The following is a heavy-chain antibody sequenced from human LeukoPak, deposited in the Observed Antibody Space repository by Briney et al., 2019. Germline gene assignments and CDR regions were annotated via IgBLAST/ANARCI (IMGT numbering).Heavy chain of an antibody. J-gene: IGHJ3*02. CDR1: GGSISSYY. CDR3: ARSYCGGDCYLWAFDI. D-gene: IGHD2-21*02. Sequence: SETLSLTCTVSGGSISSYYWSWIRQLPGKGLEWIGYIYYSGSTNYNPSLKSRVTISVDTSKNQFFLKLSSVTAADTAVYYCARSYCGGDCYLWAFDIWGQGTMVTVSS. CDR2: IYYSGST. V-gene: IGHV4-59*01.